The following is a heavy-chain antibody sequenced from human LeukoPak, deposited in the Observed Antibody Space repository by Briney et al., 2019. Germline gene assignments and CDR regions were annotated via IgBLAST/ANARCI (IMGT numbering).Heavy chain of an antibody. D-gene: IGHD4-17*01. CDR2: VYNTGST. J-gene: IGHJ3*02. Sequence: MPSETLSLTCTVSGGSITTHYWSWIRQPSGREVEWNGRVYNTGSTKYNPSLESRVTMSVDTSSNRFSLRLRSVTAADTAVYYCARDLLGDYGTFDIWGQGAMVTVSS. CDR3: ARDLLGDYGTFDI. V-gene: IGHV4-4*07. CDR1: GGSITTHY.